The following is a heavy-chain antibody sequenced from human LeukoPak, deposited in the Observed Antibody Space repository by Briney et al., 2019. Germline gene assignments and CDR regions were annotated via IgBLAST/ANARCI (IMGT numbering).Heavy chain of an antibody. Sequence: GASVTVSCKASGYTFTTYYLHWVRQAPGQGLEWMGIINPNGTSTTYAQKFQGRVTMTMDTSTSTVYMELSSLRSEDTAMYYCARGPPGRVYDSSKKGLFDPWGQGTLVTVSS. CDR1: GYTFTTYY. J-gene: IGHJ5*02. V-gene: IGHV1-46*01. CDR2: INPNGTST. CDR3: ARGPPGRVYDSSKKGLFDP. D-gene: IGHD3-22*01.